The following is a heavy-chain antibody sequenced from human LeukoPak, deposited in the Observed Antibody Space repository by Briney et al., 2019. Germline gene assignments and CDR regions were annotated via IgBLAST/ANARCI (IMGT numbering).Heavy chain of an antibody. V-gene: IGHV1-18*01. J-gene: IGHJ6*03. CDR1: GYTFTSYG. CDR3: ARVFMVRAPVLYYYMDV. CDR2: ISAYNGNT. Sequence: GASVKVSCKASGYTFTSYGISWVRQAPGQGLEWMGWISAYNGNTNYAQKLQGRVTMTTDTSTSTACMELRSLRSDDTAVYYCARVFMVRAPVLYYYMDVWGKGTTVTISS. D-gene: IGHD3-10*01.